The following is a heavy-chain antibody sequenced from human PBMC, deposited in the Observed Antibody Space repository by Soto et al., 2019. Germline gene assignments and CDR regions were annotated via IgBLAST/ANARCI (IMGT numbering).Heavy chain of an antibody. CDR3: VRDVPPFGELSRYYYYYGMDV. Sequence: QVQLVQSGAEVKKPGSSVKVSCKASGGTFSSYAISWVRQAPGQGLEWMGGIIPIFGTANYAQKFQGRVTITADKSTSTAYMELSSLRSEDTAVYYCVRDVPPFGELSRYYYYYGMDVWGQGTTVTVSS. CDR1: GGTFSSYA. CDR2: IIPIFGTA. V-gene: IGHV1-69*06. D-gene: IGHD3-10*01. J-gene: IGHJ6*02.